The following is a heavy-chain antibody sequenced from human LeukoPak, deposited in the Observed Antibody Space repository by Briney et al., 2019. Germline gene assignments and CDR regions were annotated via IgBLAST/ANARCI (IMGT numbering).Heavy chain of an antibody. CDR2: IKQDGSEK. CDR1: GFSFSTYW. J-gene: IGHJ4*02. CDR3: ARKRRGDYYYFDY. V-gene: IGHV3-7*02. D-gene: IGHD4-17*01. Sequence: GGSLRLSCAASGFSFSTYWMSWVRQAPGKGLEWVANIKQDGSEKYYVDSVKGRFTISRDNAKNSLYLQMNSLRAEDTAVYYCARKRRGDYYYFDYWGQGTLVTVSS.